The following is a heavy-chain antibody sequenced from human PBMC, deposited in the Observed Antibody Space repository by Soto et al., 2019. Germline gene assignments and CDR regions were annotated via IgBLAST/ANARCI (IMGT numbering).Heavy chain of an antibody. Sequence: WGSLRLSCAASGFTFSDYYMIWIRHAAFKWREWVSYISSSSSYTNYADSVKGRFTISRDNAKNSLYLQMNSLRAEDTAVYYCAKDLDTDCSGGSCYYYYGMDVWGQGTTVTVSS. J-gene: IGHJ6*02. CDR1: GFTFSDYY. CDR2: ISSSSSYT. V-gene: IGHV3-11*06. CDR3: AKDLDTDCSGGSCYYYYGMDV. D-gene: IGHD2-15*01.